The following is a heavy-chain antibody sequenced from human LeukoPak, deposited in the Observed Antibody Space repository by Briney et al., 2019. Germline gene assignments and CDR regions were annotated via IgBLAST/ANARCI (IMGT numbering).Heavy chain of an antibody. Sequence: PGGPLRLSCAASGFTFSSYEMNWVRQAPGKGLEWVSLIRSIVTSIDYVDSVKGRFTISRDNAKNSLYLQMDSLRAEDTAVYYCARGISSSYHRHFDYWGQGILVTVSS. D-gene: IGHD6-13*01. CDR3: ARGISSSYHRHFDY. CDR2: IRSIVTSI. V-gene: IGHV3-48*03. J-gene: IGHJ4*02. CDR1: GFTFSSYE.